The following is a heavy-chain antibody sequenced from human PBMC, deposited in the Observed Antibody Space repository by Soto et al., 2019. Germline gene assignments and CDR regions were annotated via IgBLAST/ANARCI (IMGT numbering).Heavy chain of an antibody. J-gene: IGHJ4*02. D-gene: IGHD3-22*01. CDR3: ARGDPNYYDSSGYYSTLDY. Sequence: GGSLRLSCAASGFTFSSYGMHWVRQAPGKGLEWVAVIWYDGSNKYYADSVKGRFTISRDNSKNTLYLQMNSLRAEDTAVYYCARGDPNYYDSSGYYSTLDYWGQGTLVTVSS. CDR1: GFTFSSYG. V-gene: IGHV3-33*01. CDR2: IWYDGSNK.